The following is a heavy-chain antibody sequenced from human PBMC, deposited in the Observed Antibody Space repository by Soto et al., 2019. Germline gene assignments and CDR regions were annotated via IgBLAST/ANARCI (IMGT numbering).Heavy chain of an antibody. CDR2: ISGSGGST. D-gene: IGHD6-6*01. V-gene: IGHV3-23*01. Sequence: LRLSCAASGFTFSSYAMSWVRQAPGKGLEWVSAISGSGGSTYYADSVKGRFTISRDNSKNTLYLQMNSLRAEDTAVYYCAKGRSSSSQTFDYWGQGTLVTVSS. J-gene: IGHJ4*02. CDR1: GFTFSSYA. CDR3: AKGRSSSSQTFDY.